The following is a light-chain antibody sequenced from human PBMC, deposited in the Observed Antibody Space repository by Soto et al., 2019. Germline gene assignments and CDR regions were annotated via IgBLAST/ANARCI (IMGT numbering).Light chain of an antibody. CDR1: ETINTW. CDR3: QQYKSYSLT. CDR2: AAS. V-gene: IGKV1-5*03. J-gene: IGKJ1*01. Sequence: DVPMTQSPSTLSASIGDRVTITCRASETINTWLAWYQQKPGKAPTLLVYAASALETGVPSRFSGSGSGTEFTLTISSLQPDDFATYYCQQYKSYSLTFGQGTKVEI.